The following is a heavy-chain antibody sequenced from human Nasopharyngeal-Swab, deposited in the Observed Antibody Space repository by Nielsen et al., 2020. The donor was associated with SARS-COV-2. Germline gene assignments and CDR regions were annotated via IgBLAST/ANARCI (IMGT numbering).Heavy chain of an antibody. J-gene: IGHJ4*02. V-gene: IGHV3-30-3*01. CDR3: ASSPLDSSGYYYGWDY. D-gene: IGHD3-22*01. CDR1: GFTFSSYA. CDR2: ISYDGSNK. Sequence: GESLKISCAASGFTFSSYAMHWVRQAPGKGLECVAVISYDGSNKYYADSVKGRLTISRDNSKNTLSLQMNSLRAEDTAVYYCASSPLDSSGYYYGWDYWGQGTLVTVSS.